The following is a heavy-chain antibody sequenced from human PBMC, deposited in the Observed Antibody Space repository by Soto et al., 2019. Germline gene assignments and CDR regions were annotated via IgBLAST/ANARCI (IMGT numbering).Heavy chain of an antibody. J-gene: IGHJ4*02. D-gene: IGHD6-13*01. Sequence: SETLSLTCTVSGGSISSYYWSWIRQPPGKGPEWIGEINHRGSANYNPSLKSRVTISVDISKSQFSLRLTSVTAADTAVYYCARYNAASGTYYFDFWGQGALVTVSS. CDR1: GGSISSYY. V-gene: IGHV4-59*12. CDR2: INHRGSA. CDR3: ARYNAASGTYYFDF.